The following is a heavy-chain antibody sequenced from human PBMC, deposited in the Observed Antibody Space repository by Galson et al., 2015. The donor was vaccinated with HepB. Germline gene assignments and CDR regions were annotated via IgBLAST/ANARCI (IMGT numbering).Heavy chain of an antibody. Sequence: SVKVSCKASGDSFSIYAMSWVRQAPGQGLEWMGGISPILGIPNYAQKFQDRVTITADKSTGTAFMELSSLRSEDTAVYYCARADDFWSGYRDAGTSRWFESWGQGTVVIVPS. D-gene: IGHD3-3*01. CDR1: GDSFSIYA. J-gene: IGHJ5*01. CDR2: ISPILGIP. V-gene: IGHV1-69*10. CDR3: ARADDFWSGYRDAGTSRWFES.